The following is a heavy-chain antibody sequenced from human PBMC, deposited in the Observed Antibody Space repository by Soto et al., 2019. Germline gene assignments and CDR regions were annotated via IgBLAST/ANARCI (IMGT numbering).Heavy chain of an antibody. D-gene: IGHD3-3*01. CDR2: MNPNSGNT. V-gene: IGHV1-8*01. Sequence: ASVKVSCKASGYTFTSYDINWVRRATGQGLEWMGWMNPNSGNTGYAQKFQGRVTMTRNTSISTAYMELSSLRSEDTAVYYCARVITIFGVARYYFDYWGQGTLVTVSS. CDR3: ARVITIFGVARYYFDY. J-gene: IGHJ4*02. CDR1: GYTFTSYD.